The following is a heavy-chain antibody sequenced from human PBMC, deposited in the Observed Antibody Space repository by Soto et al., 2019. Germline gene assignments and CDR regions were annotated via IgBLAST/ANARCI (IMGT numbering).Heavy chain of an antibody. V-gene: IGHV3-11*05. CDR3: ARDSRIPTF. Sequence: QVQLVESGGGLVKPGGSLRLSCAASGFTFSDYYMTWIRQAPGKGLELVSFISSSNSYTVYADSVKGRFTISRDNAKNSLYLQMNSLRADDTAVYDCARDSRIPTFWGQGTLVTVSS. J-gene: IGHJ4*02. CDR1: GFTFSDYY. CDR2: ISSSNSYT.